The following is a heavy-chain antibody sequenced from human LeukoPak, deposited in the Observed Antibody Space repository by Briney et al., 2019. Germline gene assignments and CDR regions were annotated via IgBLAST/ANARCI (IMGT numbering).Heavy chain of an antibody. D-gene: IGHD3-22*01. CDR1: GYTFTGYY. CDR2: INPNSGGT. V-gene: IGHV1-2*02. Sequence: ASVKVSCKASGYTFTGYYMHWVRQAPGQGLEWMGWINPNSGGTNYAQKFQGRVTMTRDTSISTAYMELSRLRSDDTAVYYCASIYDSSGYYDDYWGQGTLVTVSS. J-gene: IGHJ4*02. CDR3: ASIYDSSGYYDDY.